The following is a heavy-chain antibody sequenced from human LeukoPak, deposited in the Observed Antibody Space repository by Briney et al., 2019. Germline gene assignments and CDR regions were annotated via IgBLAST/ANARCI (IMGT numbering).Heavy chain of an antibody. V-gene: IGHV3-7*01. CDR1: GFTFSSYW. CDR2: IEQDGSEK. CDR3: ARRGKVPAAPSGY. D-gene: IGHD2-2*01. Sequence: PGGSLRLSCAASGFTFSSYWRSWVRQAPGKGLEWVANIEQDGSEKYYVDSVKGRFTISRDNAKNSLYLQMNSLRAEDTAVYYCARRGKVPAAPSGYWGQGTLVTVSS. J-gene: IGHJ4*02.